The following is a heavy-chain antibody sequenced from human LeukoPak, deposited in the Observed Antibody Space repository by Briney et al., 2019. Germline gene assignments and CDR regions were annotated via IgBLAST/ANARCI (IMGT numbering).Heavy chain of an antibody. Sequence: GGSLRLSCAASGCTFDDYAMHWVRQAPGKGLEWVSGISWNSGSIGYADSVKGRFTISRDNAKNSLYLQMNSLRAEDTALYYCAKDILWFGELTGFDYWGQGTLVTVSS. D-gene: IGHD3-10*01. CDR3: AKDILWFGELTGFDY. CDR2: ISWNSGSI. CDR1: GCTFDDYA. V-gene: IGHV3-9*01. J-gene: IGHJ4*02.